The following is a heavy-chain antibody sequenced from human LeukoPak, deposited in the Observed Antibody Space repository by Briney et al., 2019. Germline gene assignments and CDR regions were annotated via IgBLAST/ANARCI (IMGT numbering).Heavy chain of an antibody. CDR1: GGSISSYY. D-gene: IGHD3-22*01. CDR3: ARRDWSSSYLYFDY. J-gene: IGHJ4*02. V-gene: IGHV4-59*08. Sequence: SETLSLTCTVSGGSISSYYGSCLRQPPGEGLEWGGYISDSGSTHYNPSLKSRVTISVDTSKNQFSLKLTSVTAADTAVYYCARRDWSSSYLYFDYWGQGTLVTVSS. CDR2: ISDSGST.